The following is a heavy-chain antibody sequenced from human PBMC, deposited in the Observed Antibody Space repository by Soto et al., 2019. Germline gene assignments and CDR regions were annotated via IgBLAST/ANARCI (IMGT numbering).Heavy chain of an antibody. J-gene: IGHJ6*02. V-gene: IGHV3-15*01. Sequence: RTLRLSGSASGFTCSNDWMSWVRPAPGKGLEWVGRIKSKTDGGTTDYAAPVKGRFTISRDDSKNTLYLQMNSLKTEDTAVYYCTTVVLYYDFWSGYYTGDYYGMDVWGQGTTVTVSS. CDR3: TTVVLYYDFWSGYYTGDYYGMDV. CDR1: GFTCSNDW. D-gene: IGHD3-3*01. CDR2: IKSKTDGGTT.